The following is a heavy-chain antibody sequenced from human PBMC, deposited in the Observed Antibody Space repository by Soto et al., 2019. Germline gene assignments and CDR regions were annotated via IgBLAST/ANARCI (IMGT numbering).Heavy chain of an antibody. J-gene: IGHJ6*02. Sequence: GGSLRLSCAASGFTFSSYGMHWVRQAPGKGLERVAVISYDGSNKYYADSVKGRFTISRDNSKNTLYLQMNSLRAEDTAVYYCGKDLVGITLWGQGTTVTVSS. V-gene: IGHV3-30*18. CDR2: ISYDGSNK. CDR1: GFTFSSYG. CDR3: GKDLVGITL. D-gene: IGHD1-20*01.